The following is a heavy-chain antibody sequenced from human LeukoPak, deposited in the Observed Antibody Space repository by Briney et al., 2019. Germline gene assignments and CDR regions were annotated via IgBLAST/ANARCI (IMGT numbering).Heavy chain of an antibody. Sequence: ASVKVSCKASGGTFSSYAISWVRQAPGQGLEWMGGIIPFFGAPNYAQKFQGRVTLIADESTSTAYMELSSLTSEDTAVYYCAREKWEPPYYYFGLDVWGQGTTVTVSS. V-gene: IGHV1-69*13. CDR2: IIPFFGAP. CDR3: AREKWEPPYYYFGLDV. J-gene: IGHJ6*02. D-gene: IGHD1-26*01. CDR1: GGTFSSYA.